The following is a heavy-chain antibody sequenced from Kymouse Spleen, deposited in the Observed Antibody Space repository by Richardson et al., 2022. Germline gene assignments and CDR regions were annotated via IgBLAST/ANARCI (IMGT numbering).Heavy chain of an antibody. J-gene: IGHJ5*02. CDR1: GFTFSSYG. CDR2: IWYDGSNK. D-gene: IGHD3-22*01. CDR3: ARDPNYYDSSGYLDWFDP. V-gene: IGHV3-33*01. Sequence: QVQLVESGGGVVQPGRSLRLSCAASGFTFSSYGMHWVRQAPGKGLEWVAVIWYDGSNKYYADSVKGRFTISRDNSKNTLYLQMNSLRAEDTAVYYCARDPNYYDSSGYLDWFDPWGQGTLVTVSS.